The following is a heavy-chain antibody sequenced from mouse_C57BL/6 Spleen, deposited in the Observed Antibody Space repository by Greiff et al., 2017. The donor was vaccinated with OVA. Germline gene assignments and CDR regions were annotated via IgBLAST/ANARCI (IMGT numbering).Heavy chain of an antibody. V-gene: IGHV1-61*01. D-gene: IGHD2-3*01. CDR1: GYTFTSYW. CDR3: ARKAYDGYFYFDY. Sequence: QVQLQQPGAELVRPGSSVKLSCKASGYTFTSYWMDWVKQRPGQGLEWIGNLYPSDSETHYNQKFKDKATLTVDKSSSTAYLHLSSLTSSDFSVYDSARKAYDGYFYFDYWGQGTTLTVSS. J-gene: IGHJ2*01. CDR2: LYPSDSET.